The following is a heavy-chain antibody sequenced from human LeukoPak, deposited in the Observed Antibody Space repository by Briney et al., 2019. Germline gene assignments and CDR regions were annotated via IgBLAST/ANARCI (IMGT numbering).Heavy chain of an antibody. CDR3: ARDVRRIAVAGPEFDY. V-gene: IGHV1-46*01. CDR1: GYTFTSYY. Sequence: ASVKVSCKASGYTFTSYYMHWVRQAPGQGLEWMGIINPSGGSTSYAQKFQGRVTMTTDTSTSTAYMELRSLRSDDTAVYYRARDVRRIAVAGPEFDYWGQGTLVTVSS. CDR2: INPSGGST. J-gene: IGHJ4*02. D-gene: IGHD6-19*01.